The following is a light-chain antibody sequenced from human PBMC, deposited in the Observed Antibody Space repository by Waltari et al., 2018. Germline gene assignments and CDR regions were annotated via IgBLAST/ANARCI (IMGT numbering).Light chain of an antibody. CDR3: SSYAGRSTKI. V-gene: IGLV2-14*03. Sequence: QPALTQPASVSGSPGTSIPNPCTGTGRAVADSHYVSWYQQHPGKAPKLMIYDVINRPSGVSDRFSGSKSGSTASLTISGLQAEDEADYYCSSYAGRSTKIFGGGTKLTVL. J-gene: IGLJ2*01. CDR1: GRAVADSHY. CDR2: DVI.